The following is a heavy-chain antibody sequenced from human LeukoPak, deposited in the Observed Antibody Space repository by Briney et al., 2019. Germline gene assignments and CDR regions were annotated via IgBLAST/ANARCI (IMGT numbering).Heavy chain of an antibody. CDR2: MRGSGGQT. CDR1: GFTFSSYA. Sequence: VQLGGSLRLSCAASGFTFSSYAMSWVRQTPGKGQEWVATMRGSGGQTYHADPVKGRFTISRDNSKNTVYLQMNNLRAEDTAVYHCAKDLQGNGGLGVFDIWGQGTMVTVSS. D-gene: IGHD3-16*01. CDR3: AKDLQGNGGLGVFDI. V-gene: IGHV3-23*01. J-gene: IGHJ3*02.